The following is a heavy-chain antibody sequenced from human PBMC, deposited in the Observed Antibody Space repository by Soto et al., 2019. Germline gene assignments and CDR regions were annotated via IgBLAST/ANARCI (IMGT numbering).Heavy chain of an antibody. J-gene: IGHJ6*02. CDR3: AHSRCGGDCLQSYSSHYYYGMDV. D-gene: IGHD2-21*02. V-gene: IGHV2-5*02. Sequence: QITLKESGPSLVKPTQTLTLTCTFSGFSLSTGGVGVGWIRQPPGKALEWLALIYWDDDKRYSPSLRSRLTVTKDTSKKQVGLTMTNMDPVDTATYYCAHSRCGGDCLQSYSSHYYYGMDVWGQGTTVTVSS. CDR2: IYWDDDK. CDR1: GFSLSTGGVG.